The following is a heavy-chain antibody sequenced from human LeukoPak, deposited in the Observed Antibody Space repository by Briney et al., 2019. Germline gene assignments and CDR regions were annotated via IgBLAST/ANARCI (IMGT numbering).Heavy chain of an antibody. Sequence: GGSLRLSCAASGFTFDDYAMHWVRQAPGKGLEWVSGISWNSGSIGYADSVKGRFTISRDNAKNSLYLQMNSLRAEDTALYYCAKVRYYYDSSGYSDAFDIWGQGTMVTVSS. CDR3: AKVRYYYDSSGYSDAFDI. V-gene: IGHV3-9*01. J-gene: IGHJ3*02. CDR2: ISWNSGSI. CDR1: GFTFDDYA. D-gene: IGHD3-22*01.